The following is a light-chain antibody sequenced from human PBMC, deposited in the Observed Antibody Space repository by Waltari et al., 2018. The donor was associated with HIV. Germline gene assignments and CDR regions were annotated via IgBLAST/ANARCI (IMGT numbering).Light chain of an antibody. CDR3: ASFTADNTVM. J-gene: IGLJ3*02. CDR1: DSAFGLYNF. CDR2: DVD. Sequence: AVTQPASVSGLPGPSTTISCPSADSAFGLYNFVSWYHQHSGKPPKLILYDVDSRASGVSDRFSGSMSGNTASLTISALRAEDEAHYYCASFTADNTVMFGGGTEVTVL. V-gene: IGLV2-14*03.